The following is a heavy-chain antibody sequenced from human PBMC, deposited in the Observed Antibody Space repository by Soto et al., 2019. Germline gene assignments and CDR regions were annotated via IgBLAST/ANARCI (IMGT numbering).Heavy chain of an antibody. D-gene: IGHD3-16*02. CDR1: GGTFSSSG. V-gene: IGHV1-69*11. CDR2: IVPSLDTT. Sequence: QVHLVQSGTEVKKPGSSVKVSCKASGGTFSSSGFSWVRQAPGQGLEWMGMIVPSLDTTNYAQKFQARVTTTADEVTSTAYRELRRLRSEDTAVYYCARWPQPRYTADPYAVDVWGQGTRVIVSS. CDR3: ARWPQPRYTADPYAVDV. J-gene: IGHJ6*02.